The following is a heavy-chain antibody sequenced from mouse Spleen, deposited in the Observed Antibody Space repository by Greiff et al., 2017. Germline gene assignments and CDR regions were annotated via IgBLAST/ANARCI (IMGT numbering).Heavy chain of an antibody. D-gene: IGHD1-1*01. CDR3: ARSDYYGSSLDY. J-gene: IGHJ2*01. V-gene: IGHV1-53*01. CDR1: GYTFTSYW. CDR2: INPSNGGT. Sequence: QVQLKQSGTELVKPGASVKLSCKASGYTFTSYWMHWVKQRPGQGLEWIGNINPSNGGTNYNEKFKSKATLTVDKSSSTAYMQLSSLTSEDSAVYYCARSDYYGSSLDYWGQGTTLTVSS.